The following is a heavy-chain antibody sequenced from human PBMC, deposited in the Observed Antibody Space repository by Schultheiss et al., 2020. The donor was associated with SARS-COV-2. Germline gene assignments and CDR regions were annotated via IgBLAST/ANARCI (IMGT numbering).Heavy chain of an antibody. J-gene: IGHJ4*02. V-gene: IGHV4-61*02. CDR1: GGSISSGDYY. CDR3: ARDSSSSSVYFDY. CDR2: IYTSGST. Sequence: SETLSLTCTVSGGSISSGDYYWSWIRQPAGKGLEWIGRIYTSGSTNYNPSLKSRVTMSVDTSKNQFSLKLSSVTAADTAVYYCARDSSSSSVYFDYWGQGTLVTVSS. D-gene: IGHD6-13*01.